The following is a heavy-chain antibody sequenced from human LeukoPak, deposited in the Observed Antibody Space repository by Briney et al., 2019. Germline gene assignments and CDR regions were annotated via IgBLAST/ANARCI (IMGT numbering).Heavy chain of an antibody. D-gene: IGHD4-23*01. CDR1: GGSISSYY. CDR2: IYYSGST. Sequence: SETLSLTCTVSGGSISSYYWSWIRQPPGKGLEWIGYIYYSGSTNYNPSLKSRVTISVDTSKNQFSLKLSSVTAADTAVYYCAGNVPSHFDYWGQGTLVTVSS. CDR3: AGNVPSHFDY. J-gene: IGHJ4*02. V-gene: IGHV4-59*01.